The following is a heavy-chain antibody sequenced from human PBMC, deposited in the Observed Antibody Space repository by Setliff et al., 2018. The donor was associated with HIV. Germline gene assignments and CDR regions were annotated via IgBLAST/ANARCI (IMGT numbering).Heavy chain of an antibody. Sequence: GGSLRLSCAASGFTFSDYYMSWIRQAPGKGLEWVSYITSTSTYTNYADSGRGRFTVSRDNAKDSLYLQMNGLRAEDTALYYCARDRWFSNNWYSDYWGQGTLVTVSS. CDR1: GFTFSDYY. CDR2: ITSTSTYT. D-gene: IGHD6-13*01. J-gene: IGHJ4*02. CDR3: ARDRWFSNNWYSDY. V-gene: IGHV3-11*05.